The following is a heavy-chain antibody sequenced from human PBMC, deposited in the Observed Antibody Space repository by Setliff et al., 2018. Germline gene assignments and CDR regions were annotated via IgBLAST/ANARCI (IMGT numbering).Heavy chain of an antibody. CDR1: GYSFSDSA. V-gene: IGHV1-18*01. D-gene: IGHD3-10*01. CDR3: ARVESMVRGKNIHRHFDY. Sequence: GASVKVSCKASGYSFSDSAVNWVRQAPGQGLEWVGWISVYSGNAYYAQKLQDRVTLTTYPSTGTAYMELGSLTTDDTAVYYCARVESMVRGKNIHRHFDYWGQGIQVTVSS. J-gene: IGHJ4*02. CDR2: ISVYSGNA.